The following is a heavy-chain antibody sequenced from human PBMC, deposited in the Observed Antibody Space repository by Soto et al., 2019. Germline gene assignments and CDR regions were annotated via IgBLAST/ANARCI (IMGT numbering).Heavy chain of an antibody. D-gene: IGHD3-16*01. V-gene: IGHV3-21*01. CDR1: GFTFSSYS. CDR3: ATTRPGLPDY. J-gene: IGHJ4*02. CDR2: ISSSSSYI. Sequence: SGGSLRLSCAASGFTFSSYSMNWVRQAPGKGLEWVSSISSSSSYIYYADSVKGRFTISRDNAKNSLYLQMNSLRAEDTAVYYCATTRPGLPDYWGQGTLVTVSS.